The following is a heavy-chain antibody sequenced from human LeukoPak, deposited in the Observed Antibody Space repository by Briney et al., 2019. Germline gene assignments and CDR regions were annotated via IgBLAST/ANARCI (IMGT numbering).Heavy chain of an antibody. CDR2: INHSGSS. J-gene: IGHJ4*02. CDR3: ARGPLTPNDFLTGPTHLDY. D-gene: IGHD3-9*01. CDR1: GGSFSGYY. Sequence: SETLSLTCAVYGGSFSGYYWSWIRQPPGKGLEWIGEINHSGSSNYNSSLKSRVTISVDTSKNQFSLKLSSVTAADTAVYYCARGPLTPNDFLTGPTHLDYWGKEPLVTVSP. V-gene: IGHV4-34*01.